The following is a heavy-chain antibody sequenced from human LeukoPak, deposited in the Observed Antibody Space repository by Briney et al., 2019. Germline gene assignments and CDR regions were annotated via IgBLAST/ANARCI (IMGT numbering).Heavy chain of an antibody. Sequence: ASVKVSCKASGYTFTSYGISCVRHAPGQGLEWMGWISAYNGNTNYAQKLQGRVTMTTDTSTSTAYMELRSLRSDHTAVYYCAREFVAHYDFWSGQESYYYYGMDVWGQGTTVTVSS. V-gene: IGHV1-18*01. CDR3: AREFVAHYDFWSGQESYYYYGMDV. D-gene: IGHD3-3*01. J-gene: IGHJ6*02. CDR1: GYTFTSYG. CDR2: ISAYNGNT.